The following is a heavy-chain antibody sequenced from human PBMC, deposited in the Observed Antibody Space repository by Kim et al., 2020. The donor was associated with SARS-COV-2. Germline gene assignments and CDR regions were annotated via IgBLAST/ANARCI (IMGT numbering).Heavy chain of an antibody. CDR1: GYTFTSYG. J-gene: IGHJ3*02. CDR2: ISAYNGNT. V-gene: IGHV1-18*01. D-gene: IGHD3-22*01. Sequence: SVKVSCKASGYTFTSYGISWVRQAPGQGLEWMGWISAYNGNTNYAQKLQGRVTMTTDTSTSTAYMELRSLRSDDTAVYYCARSKYSYYDSSGLRGAFDIWGQGTMVTVSS. CDR3: ARSKYSYYDSSGLRGAFDI.